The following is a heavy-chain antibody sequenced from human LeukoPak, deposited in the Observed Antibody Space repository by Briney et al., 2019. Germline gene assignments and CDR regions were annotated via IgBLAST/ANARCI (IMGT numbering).Heavy chain of an antibody. D-gene: IGHD5-12*01. V-gene: IGHV4-39*01. CDR1: GGSISSGSYY. CDR3: ARLTYGGYGDDY. Sequence: PSEALSLTCTVSGGSISSGSYYWGWIRQPPGRGLEWIGSIYYRGSTYYNPSLKSRVTISVDTSKNQFSLKLSSVTAADTAVYYCARLTYGGYGDDYWGQGTLVTVSS. CDR2: IYYRGST. J-gene: IGHJ4*02.